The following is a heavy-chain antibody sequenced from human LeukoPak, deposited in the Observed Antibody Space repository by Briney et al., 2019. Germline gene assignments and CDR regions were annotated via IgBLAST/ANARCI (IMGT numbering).Heavy chain of an antibody. CDR1: GFTFSSYA. CDR3: ARGDGSHSWLLDS. V-gene: IGHV3-30-3*01. D-gene: IGHD2-15*01. CDR2: ILYDGNTK. Sequence: GGSLRLSCVASGFTFSSYAMHWVRQAPGKGLEWVTFILYDGNTKYYADSVKGRFTVSRDNSRNTLYLRMNSLRADDTAVYYCARGDGSHSWLLDSWGQGTLVTVSS. J-gene: IGHJ4*02.